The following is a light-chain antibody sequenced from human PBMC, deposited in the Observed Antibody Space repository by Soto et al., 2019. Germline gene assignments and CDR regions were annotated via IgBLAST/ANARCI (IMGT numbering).Light chain of an antibody. Sequence: QSALTQPASVSGSPGQSITISCTGTSSDIGADDFVSWYQHHPDNTPKLIIFEVTYRPSGISHRFSASKSGNTASLTISGLEPEDEADYYCCSFASSSTYVFGTGTKVTVL. J-gene: IGLJ1*01. CDR3: CSFASSSTYV. CDR1: SSDIGADDF. CDR2: EVT. V-gene: IGLV2-14*01.